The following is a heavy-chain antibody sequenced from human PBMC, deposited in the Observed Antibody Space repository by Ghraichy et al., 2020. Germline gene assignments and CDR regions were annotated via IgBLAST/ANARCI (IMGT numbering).Heavy chain of an antibody. CDR3: STEESVDDYVDYPPTY. CDR1: GFTFSRYT. CDR2: INRDGAFI. D-gene: IGHD4-17*01. Sequence: GGSLRLSCAASGFTFSRYTMHWVRQAPGKGLEWVSLINRDGAFIYYADSVKGRFTISRDNARNSLYLQMDSLTADDTAVYYCSTEESVDDYVDYPPTYWGQGTLGTSS. J-gene: IGHJ4*02. V-gene: IGHV3-21*01.